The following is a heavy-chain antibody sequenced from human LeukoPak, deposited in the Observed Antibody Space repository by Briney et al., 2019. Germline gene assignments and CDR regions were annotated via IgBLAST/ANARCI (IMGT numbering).Heavy chain of an antibody. CDR1: GFTFSSYA. CDR3: ARVFRQGIAAAGNRAFDI. J-gene: IGHJ3*02. CDR2: INHSGST. Sequence: GSLRLSCAASGFTFSSYAMSWIRQPPGKGLEWIGEINHSGSTNYNPSLKSRVTISVDTSKNQFSLKLSSVTAADTAVYYCARVFRQGIAAAGNRAFDIWGQGTMVTVSS. D-gene: IGHD6-13*01. V-gene: IGHV4-34*01.